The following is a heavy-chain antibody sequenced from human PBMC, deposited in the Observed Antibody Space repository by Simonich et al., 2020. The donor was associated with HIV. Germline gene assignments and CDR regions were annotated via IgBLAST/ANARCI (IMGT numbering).Heavy chain of an antibody. CDR1: GGSFSGYY. CDR3: ARYTGMAGFDY. D-gene: IGHD5-18*01. J-gene: IGHJ4*02. CDR2: INHSGCP. Sequence: QEQLQQWGAGRLKPSETLSLTCAVYGGSFSGYYWSWIRQPPGKGLEWIGEINHSGCPNYFPSLKIRVIISVDTSNNQFSLTLSSVTATDTAVYYCARYTGMAGFDYWGQGTLVTVSS. V-gene: IGHV4-34*01.